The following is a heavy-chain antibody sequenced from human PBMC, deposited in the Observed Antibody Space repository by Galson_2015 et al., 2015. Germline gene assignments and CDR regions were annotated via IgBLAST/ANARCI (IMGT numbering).Heavy chain of an antibody. CDR3: AKIGYCSSTSCYPTPSGAYYYGMDV. Sequence: YWSWIRQPPGKGLEWIGEINHSGSTNYNPSLKSRVTISVDTSKNQFSLKLGSVTAADTAVYYCAKIGYCSSTSCYPTPSGAYYYGMDVWGQGTTVTVSS. CDR2: INHSGST. D-gene: IGHD2-2*01. CDR1: Y. J-gene: IGHJ6*02. V-gene: IGHV4-34*01.